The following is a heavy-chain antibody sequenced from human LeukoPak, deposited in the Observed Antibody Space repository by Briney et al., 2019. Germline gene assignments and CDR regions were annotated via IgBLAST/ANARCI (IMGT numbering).Heavy chain of an antibody. CDR3: ARIGGDIVVVPADY. Sequence: GGSLRLSCAASGFTFSSYWMSWVRQAPGKGLEWVANIKQDGSEKYYVDSVKGRFTISRDNAKNSLYLQMNSLRAEDTAVYYCARIGGDIVVVPADYWGQGTLVTVSS. CDR1: GFTFSSYW. V-gene: IGHV3-7*01. D-gene: IGHD2-2*01. J-gene: IGHJ4*02. CDR2: IKQDGSEK.